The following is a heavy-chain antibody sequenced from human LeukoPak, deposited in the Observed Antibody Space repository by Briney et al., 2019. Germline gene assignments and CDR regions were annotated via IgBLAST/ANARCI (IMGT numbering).Heavy chain of an antibody. CDR1: GFTFSSYG. CDR2: IWYDGSNK. J-gene: IGHJ5*02. Sequence: GGSLRLSCAASGFTFSSYGMHWVRQAPGKGLEWVAVIWYDGSNKYYADSVKGRFTISRDNSKNTLYLQMNSLRAEDTAVYYCARDIGVGTTNNWFDPWGQGTLVTVSS. CDR3: ARDIGVGTTNNWFDP. D-gene: IGHD1-26*01. V-gene: IGHV3-33*01.